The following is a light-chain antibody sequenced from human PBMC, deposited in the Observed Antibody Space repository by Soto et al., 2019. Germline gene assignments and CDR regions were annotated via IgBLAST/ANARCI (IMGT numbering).Light chain of an antibody. CDR2: QDS. CDR1: KLGDKL. Sequence: SYELTQPPSVSVSPGPTASITCSGDKLGDKLAYWYQQKPGQSPVLVIYQDSKRPSGIPERFSGSNSGNTVTLTISGTQSMDEADYYCQAWDSSTAVFGTGTKVTVL. J-gene: IGLJ1*01. CDR3: QAWDSSTAV. V-gene: IGLV3-1*01.